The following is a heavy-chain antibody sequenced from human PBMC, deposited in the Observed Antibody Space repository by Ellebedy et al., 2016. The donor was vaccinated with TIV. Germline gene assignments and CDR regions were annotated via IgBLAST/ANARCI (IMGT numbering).Heavy chain of an antibody. V-gene: IGHV3-48*02. Sequence: GESLKISXAASGSTFSSYSMNWVRQAPGKGLEWVSYISSNSSTIHYADSVKGRFTISRDNAKNSLYLQMNSLRDEDTAVYYCARDRGGYTYGNFDYWGQGTLVTVSS. D-gene: IGHD5-18*01. CDR2: ISSNSSTI. CDR1: GSTFSSYS. CDR3: ARDRGGYTYGNFDY. J-gene: IGHJ4*02.